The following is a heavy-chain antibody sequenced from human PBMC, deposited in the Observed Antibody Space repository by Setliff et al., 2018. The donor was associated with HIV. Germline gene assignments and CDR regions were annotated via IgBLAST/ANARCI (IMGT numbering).Heavy chain of an antibody. D-gene: IGHD4-17*01. CDR1: GGSISSYY. J-gene: IGHJ2*01. V-gene: IGHV4-4*07. CDR3: ASCIFGDYARYFDL. CDR2: IYTSGST. Sequence: LSLTCTVSGGSISSYYWSWIRQPAGKGLEWIGRIYTSGSTNYNPSLKSRVTISLDTPNNQFFLNMESVTAADTAVYYCASCIFGDYARYFDLWGRGTLVTVSS.